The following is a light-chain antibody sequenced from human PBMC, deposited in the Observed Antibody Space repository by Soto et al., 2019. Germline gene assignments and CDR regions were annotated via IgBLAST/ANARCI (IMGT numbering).Light chain of an antibody. CDR2: AAS. CDR3: QLATSLPPWT. CDR1: QRINSW. J-gene: IGKJ1*01. Sequence: DIQMTQSPSSVSASVGDRVTIPCRASQRINSWLAWYQQRPGKAPKPLIYAASSLQSGVPSRFSGSGFGTDFTLTISSLQPEDIATYYCQLATSLPPWTFGQGTKVDIK. V-gene: IGKV1-12*01.